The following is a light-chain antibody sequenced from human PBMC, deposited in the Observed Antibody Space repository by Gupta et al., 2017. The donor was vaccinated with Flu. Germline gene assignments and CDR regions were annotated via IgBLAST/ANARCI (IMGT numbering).Light chain of an antibody. Sequence: DIQLTQSPSFLSASVGDRVTITCRASQGISSYLAWYQQKPEKAPKVMIYAASILKRGVTCSFSGSGDTKEFTLTSSRRQDEDSDNYYAQHLNTYSTFGQGTQLEIK. J-gene: IGKJ5*01. CDR2: AAS. CDR1: QGISSY. V-gene: IGKV1-9*01. CDR3: QHLNTYST.